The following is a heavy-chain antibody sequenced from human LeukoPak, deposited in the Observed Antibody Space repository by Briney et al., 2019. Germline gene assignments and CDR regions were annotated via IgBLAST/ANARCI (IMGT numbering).Heavy chain of an antibody. CDR2: INHSGST. J-gene: IGHJ6*04. CDR1: GGSFSGYY. D-gene: IGHD4-23*01. V-gene: IGHV4-34*01. CDR3: ARGVVTPKDV. Sequence: SETLSLTCAVYGGSFSGYYWSWIRQPPGKGLEWIGEINHSGSTNYNPSLKSRVTISVDTSKNQFSLELSSVTAADTAVYYCARGVVTPKDVWGKGTTVTVSS.